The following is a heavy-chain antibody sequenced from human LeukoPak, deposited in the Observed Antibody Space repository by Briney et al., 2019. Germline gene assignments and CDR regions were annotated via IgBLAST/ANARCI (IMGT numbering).Heavy chain of an antibody. D-gene: IGHD3-3*01. CDR2: VYTSGST. Sequence: SDTLSLTCTVSGGAISGYYWSWIRQPAGKGLEWLGRVYTSGSTNYNPSLKSRVTMSVDTSKNQFSLKLSSVTAADTAVYYCARELGDFWSGYPRDYWGQGTLVTVSS. CDR3: ARELGDFWSGYPRDY. J-gene: IGHJ4*02. CDR1: GGAISGYY. V-gene: IGHV4-4*07.